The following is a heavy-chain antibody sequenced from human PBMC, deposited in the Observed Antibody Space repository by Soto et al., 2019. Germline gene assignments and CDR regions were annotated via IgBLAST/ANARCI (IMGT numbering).Heavy chain of an antibody. CDR1: GYTFTSYG. CDR3: ASAGRSSYYSYGMDV. Sequence: QVQLVQSGAEVKKPGASVKVSCKASGYTFTSYGISWVRQAPGQGLEWMGWISAYNGNTNYAQKLQGRVTMTTDTCTSTAHMELRSLRSDDRAVYYCASAGRSSYYSYGMDVWGQGTTVTVSS. CDR2: ISAYNGNT. V-gene: IGHV1-18*01. J-gene: IGHJ6*02.